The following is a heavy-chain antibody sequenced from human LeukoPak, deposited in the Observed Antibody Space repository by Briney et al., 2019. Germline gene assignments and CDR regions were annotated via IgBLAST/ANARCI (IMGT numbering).Heavy chain of an antibody. Sequence: TGGSLRLSCAGSGFTFSSYWMSWVRQAPGQGLEWVASISSGSSYIYYADSVKGRFTISRDNAKNSLYLQMNSLRAEDTAVYYCVRSMATITFSFDYWGQGTLVTVSS. CDR3: VRSMATITFSFDY. J-gene: IGHJ4*02. D-gene: IGHD5-24*01. CDR2: ISSGSSYI. V-gene: IGHV3-21*01. CDR1: GFTFSSYW.